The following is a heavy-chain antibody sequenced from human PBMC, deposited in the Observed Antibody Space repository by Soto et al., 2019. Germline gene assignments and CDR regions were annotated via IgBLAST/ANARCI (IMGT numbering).Heavy chain of an antibody. D-gene: IGHD3-16*01. Sequence: SETLSLTCTVSGGSISSSSYYWGWIRQPPGKGLEWIGSIYYSGNTYYNPSLKTRVTISVDTSKNQFSLKLSSVTAADTAVYYCARGGGGYYYYGMDVWGQGTTVTVSS. CDR1: GGSISSSSYY. CDR3: ARGGGGYYYYGMDV. J-gene: IGHJ6*02. V-gene: IGHV4-39*07. CDR2: IYYSGNT.